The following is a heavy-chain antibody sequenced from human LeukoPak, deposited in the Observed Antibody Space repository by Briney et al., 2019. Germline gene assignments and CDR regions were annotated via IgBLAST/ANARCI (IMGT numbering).Heavy chain of an antibody. Sequence: GGSLRLSCAASGFTFSSYGMHWVRQAPGKGLEWVAVISYDGSNKYYADSVKGRFTISRDNSKNTLYLQMNSLRAEDTAVYYCAKDTRNMITFAFDYWGQGTLVTVSS. D-gene: IGHD3-16*01. CDR3: AKDTRNMITFAFDY. V-gene: IGHV3-30*18. J-gene: IGHJ4*02. CDR2: ISYDGSNK. CDR1: GFTFSSYG.